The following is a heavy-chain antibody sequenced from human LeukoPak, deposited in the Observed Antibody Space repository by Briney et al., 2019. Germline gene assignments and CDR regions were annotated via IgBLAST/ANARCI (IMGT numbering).Heavy chain of an antibody. CDR1: GFTFSSYG. V-gene: IGHV3-30*19. J-gene: IGHJ4*02. Sequence: PGGSLRLSCAASGFTFSSYGMHWVRQAPGKGLEWVAVISYDGSNKYYADSVKGRFTISRDNSKNTLYLQMNSLRAEDTAVYYCAKAFSVKRPYYDSSGFDYWGQGTLVTVSS. CDR3: AKAFSVKRPYYDSSGFDY. CDR2: ISYDGSNK. D-gene: IGHD3-22*01.